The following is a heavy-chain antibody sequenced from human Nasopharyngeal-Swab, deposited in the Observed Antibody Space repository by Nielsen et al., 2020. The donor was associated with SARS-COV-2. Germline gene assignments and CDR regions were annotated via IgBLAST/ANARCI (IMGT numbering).Heavy chain of an antibody. V-gene: IGHV3-48*04. CDR3: ARDPGSSYSFQWFDL. CDR1: GFSFSTYS. J-gene: IGHJ5*02. CDR2: ITNTGSTV. Sequence: GGSLRLSCAASGFSFSTYSMNWVRQAPGKGLEWVSYITNTGSTVYYADSVKGRFTVSRDNAKDSLYLQMISLRAEDTAVYYCARDPGSSYSFQWFDLWGQGTLVTVSS. D-gene: IGHD2-21*01.